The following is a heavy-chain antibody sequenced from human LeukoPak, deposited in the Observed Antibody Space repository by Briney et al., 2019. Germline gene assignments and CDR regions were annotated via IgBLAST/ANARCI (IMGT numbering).Heavy chain of an antibody. Sequence: GGSLRLSCAASGFTFDNYAMSWVRQTPGKGLEWVSGIGGSGDDTSYADSVKGRFTVSRDNSKNTLYLQMNSLRVEDTAVYYCATEATAVEFEYWGQGTLVTVSS. V-gene: IGHV3-23*01. CDR1: GFTFDNYA. CDR2: IGGSGDDT. D-gene: IGHD6-19*01. CDR3: ATEATAVEFEY. J-gene: IGHJ4*02.